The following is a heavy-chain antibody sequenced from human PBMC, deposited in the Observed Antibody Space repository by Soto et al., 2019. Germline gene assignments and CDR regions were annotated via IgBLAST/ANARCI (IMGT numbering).Heavy chain of an antibody. V-gene: IGHV1-2*02. Sequence: GXSVKVSCKASGYTFTCYYMHWVRQAPGQGLEWMGWINPNSGGTNYAQKFQGRVTMTRDTSISTAYMELSRLRSDDTAVYYCARTRRGPVRSYFDYWGQGTLVTVSS. D-gene: IGHD2-15*01. CDR2: INPNSGGT. CDR3: ARTRRGPVRSYFDY. CDR1: GYTFTCYY. J-gene: IGHJ4*02.